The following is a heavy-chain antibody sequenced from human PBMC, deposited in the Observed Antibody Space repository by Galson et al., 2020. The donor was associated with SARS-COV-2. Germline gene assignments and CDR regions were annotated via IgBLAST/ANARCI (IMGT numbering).Heavy chain of an antibody. CDR3: ARAPVLLWFGDENHRPNYYYYYMDV. Sequence: VSASVACKGSGYTITSYAMHWVRQDPGQRLEWMGWINAGNGNTKYSQKFQGRVTITRDTSASTAYMELSSLRSEDTAVYYCARAPVLLWFGDENHRPNYYYYYMDVWGKGTTVTVSS. CDR2: INAGNGNT. D-gene: IGHD3-10*01. CDR1: GYTITSYA. J-gene: IGHJ6*03. V-gene: IGHV1-3*01.